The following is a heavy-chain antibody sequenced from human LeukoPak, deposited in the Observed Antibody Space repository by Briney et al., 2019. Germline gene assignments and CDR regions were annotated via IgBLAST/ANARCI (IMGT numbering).Heavy chain of an antibody. CDR1: GFTFSSYG. V-gene: IGHV3-33*01. J-gene: IGHJ4*02. D-gene: IGHD5-24*01. CDR2: IWYDGSNK. Sequence: GGSLRLSCAASGFTFSSYGMHWVRQAPGKGLEWVAVIWYDGSNKYYADSVKSRFTISRDNSKNTLYLQMNSLRAEDTAVYYCARDSGWLQAFDYWGQGTLVTVSS. CDR3: ARDSGWLQAFDY.